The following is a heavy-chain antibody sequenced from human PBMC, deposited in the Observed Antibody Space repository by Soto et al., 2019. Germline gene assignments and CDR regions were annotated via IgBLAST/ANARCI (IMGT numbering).Heavy chain of an antibody. D-gene: IGHD3-22*01. Sequence: GSLRLSCAASGFTFSSYSMNWVRQAPGKGLEWVAVISYDGSNKYYADSVKGRFTISRDNSKNTLYLQMNSLRAEDTAVYYCASLYDSSGWGQRTLVTVSS. CDR1: GFTFSSYS. V-gene: IGHV3-30*03. CDR2: ISYDGSNK. J-gene: IGHJ4*02. CDR3: ASLYDSSG.